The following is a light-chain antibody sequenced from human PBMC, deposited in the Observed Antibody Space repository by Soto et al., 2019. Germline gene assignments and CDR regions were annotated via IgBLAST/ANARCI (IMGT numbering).Light chain of an antibody. CDR1: SSNIGSNS. Sequence: QSVLTQPPSASGTPGQRVTISCSGSSSNIGSNSVNWYQQLPGTAPKLLMYSSNQRPSGDPDRFSGSKSGTSASLAISGLQSEDEADYYCASWDDSLNGVVFGGGTKVTVL. CDR2: SSN. V-gene: IGLV1-44*01. J-gene: IGLJ2*01. CDR3: ASWDDSLNGVV.